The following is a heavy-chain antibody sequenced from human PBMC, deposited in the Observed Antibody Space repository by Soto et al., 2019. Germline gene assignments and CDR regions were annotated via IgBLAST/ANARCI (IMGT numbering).Heavy chain of an antibody. CDR3: ARGYYSGSYFPTYHFDY. Sequence: QVQLVESGGGVVQPGRSLRLSCAASGFTFSSYAMHWVRQAPGKGLEWVAVISYDGSNKYYADSVKGRFTISRDNSKNTLYLQMNSLRAEDTAVYYCARGYYSGSYFPTYHFDYWGQGTLVTVSS. CDR2: ISYDGSNK. CDR1: GFTFSSYA. D-gene: IGHD1-26*01. V-gene: IGHV3-30-3*01. J-gene: IGHJ4*02.